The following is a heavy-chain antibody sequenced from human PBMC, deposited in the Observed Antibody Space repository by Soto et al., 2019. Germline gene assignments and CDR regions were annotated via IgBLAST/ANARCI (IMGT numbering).Heavy chain of an antibody. J-gene: IGHJ4*02. CDR1: GGTFSSYT. D-gene: IGHD6-13*01. CDR2: IIPILGIA. V-gene: IGHV1-69*08. CDR3: ARDPPYSSSWFH. Sequence: QVQLVQSGAEVKKPGSSVKVSCKASGGTFSSYTISWVRQAPGQGLEWMGRIIPILGIANYAQRFQGRVTITADKSTSTAYMELSSLRSEDTAVYYCARDPPYSSSWFHWGQGTLVTVSS.